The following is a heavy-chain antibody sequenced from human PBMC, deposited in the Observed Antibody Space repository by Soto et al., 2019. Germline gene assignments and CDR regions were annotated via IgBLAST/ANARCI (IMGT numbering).Heavy chain of an antibody. CDR1: GGPFSSHT. D-gene: IGHD4-17*01. V-gene: IGHV1-69*08. CDR3: AGPHFGDYWYFDI. J-gene: IGHJ2*01. Sequence: QAQLVQSGAEVKKPGSSVKVSCKAFGGPFSSHTFSWVRQAPGQGLEWMGRIIPALGTTTYAQKFQGRVTLTADESVTTVYMELNSLRTEDTDVYYCAGPHFGDYWYFDIWGSGTLVTVSP. CDR2: IIPALGTT.